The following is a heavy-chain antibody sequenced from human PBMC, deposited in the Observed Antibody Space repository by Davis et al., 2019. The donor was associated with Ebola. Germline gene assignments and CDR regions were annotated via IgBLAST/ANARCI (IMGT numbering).Heavy chain of an antibody. D-gene: IGHD3-22*01. J-gene: IGHJ4*02. Sequence: GESLKISCAASGSTFSSYAMHWVRQAPGKGLEWVAVISYDGSNKYYADSVKGRFTISRDNSKNTLYLQMNSLRAEDTAVYYCARDRVGSGYYYGSYFDYWGQGTLVTVSS. CDR2: ISYDGSNK. CDR3: ARDRVGSGYYYGSYFDY. CDR1: GSTFSSYA. V-gene: IGHV3-30-3*01.